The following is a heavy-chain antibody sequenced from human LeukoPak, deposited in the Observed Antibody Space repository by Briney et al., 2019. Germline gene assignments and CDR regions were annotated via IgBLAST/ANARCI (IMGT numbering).Heavy chain of an antibody. CDR3: ASSYGGNSGY. CDR1: GGSFSGYY. V-gene: IGHV4-34*01. CDR2: INHSGST. J-gene: IGHJ4*02. Sequence: SETLSLTCAVYGGSFSGYYWSWIRQPPGKGLEWIGEINHSGSTNYNPSLKSRVTISVGTSKNQFSLKLSSVTAADTAVYYCASSYGGNSGYWGQGTLVTVSS. D-gene: IGHD4-23*01.